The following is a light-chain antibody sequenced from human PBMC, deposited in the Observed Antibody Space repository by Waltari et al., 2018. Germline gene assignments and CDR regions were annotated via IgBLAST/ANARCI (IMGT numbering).Light chain of an antibody. V-gene: IGKV1-9*01. CDR1: QGVRAH. Sequence: DVQLTQSPSSLSASVGDRVTLTCRASQGVRAHLAWYQHKPGKAPKLLIYEVSTLQSGVPSRFSGGGSGTEFTLTITSLQPEDFATYYCQQLNTYPITFGQGTRLEIK. CDR2: EVS. CDR3: QQLNTYPIT. J-gene: IGKJ5*01.